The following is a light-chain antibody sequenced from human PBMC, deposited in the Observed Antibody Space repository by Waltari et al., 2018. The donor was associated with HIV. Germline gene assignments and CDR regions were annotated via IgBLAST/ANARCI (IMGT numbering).Light chain of an antibody. CDR1: QSVGIY. CDR3: QQRTNWPPMYT. J-gene: IGKJ2*01. CDR2: DVS. V-gene: IGKV3-11*01. Sequence: EIVLTQSPATLSLSPGERATLSCRASQSVGIYLAWYQQKPGQAPRLLIYDVSNRATGIPARFSGSGTGTDFTLTISSLEPEDFAVYYCQQRTNWPPMYTFGQGTKLEIK.